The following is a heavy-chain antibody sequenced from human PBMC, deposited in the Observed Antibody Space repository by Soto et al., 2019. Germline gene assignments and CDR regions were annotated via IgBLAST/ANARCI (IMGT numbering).Heavy chain of an antibody. V-gene: IGHV1-18*04. J-gene: IGHJ4*02. CDR1: GYTFSSFG. CDR3: TRDFGFISTSTVTTDAF. Sequence: VELVQSGAEVKKPGASVRVSCKASGYTFSSFGLSWVRQAPGQGPEWMGWISPETGKTEYSHKFQGRVTMTTDTSTRTLFLDLGSLASGDTAVYYCTRDFGFISTSTVTTDAFWGQGTLVTVSS. CDR2: ISPETGKT. D-gene: IGHD4-17*01.